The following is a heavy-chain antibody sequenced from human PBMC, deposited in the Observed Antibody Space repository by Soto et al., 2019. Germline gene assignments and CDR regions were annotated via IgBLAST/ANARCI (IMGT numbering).Heavy chain of an antibody. CDR1: GFTFRTYW. D-gene: IGHD6-13*01. Sequence: EVQLVESGGGLVQPGGSLRLSCAASGFTFRTYWLSWVRQVPGKGLEWVANINLDGSEKNYVDSVKGRFTISRDNARNSLYLQMSSLRAEDTALYYCERDGSSSWYSYDYHCMDVWGQGTTVTVSS. CDR3: ERDGSSSWYSYDYHCMDV. CDR2: INLDGSEK. V-gene: IGHV3-7*05. J-gene: IGHJ6*02.